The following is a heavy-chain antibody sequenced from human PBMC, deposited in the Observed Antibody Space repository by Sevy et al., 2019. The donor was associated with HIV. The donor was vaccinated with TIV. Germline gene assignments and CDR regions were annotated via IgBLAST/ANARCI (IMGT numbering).Heavy chain of an antibody. J-gene: IGHJ3*02. D-gene: IGHD3-22*01. Sequence: GGSLRLSCAASGFTVSSNYMNWVRQAPGKGLEWVSVIYSGGSTYYADSMKGRFTISRDNSKNTLYLQMNSLRAEDTAVYYCARDQDYYDSSGYYPSDAFDIWGQGTMVTVSS. CDR2: IYSGGST. V-gene: IGHV3-66*01. CDR1: GFTVSSNY. CDR3: ARDQDYYDSSGYYPSDAFDI.